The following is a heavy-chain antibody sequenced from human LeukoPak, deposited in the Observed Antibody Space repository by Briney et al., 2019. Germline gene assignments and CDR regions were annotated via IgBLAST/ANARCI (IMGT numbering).Heavy chain of an antibody. Sequence: ASVKVSCKASGYTFTGYYIHWVRQAPGQGLEWMGWINPNSGGTNYAQKFQGRVTMTRDTSISTAYMELSRLRSDDTAVYYCARDPSRGPPPNWFDPWGQGTLVTVSS. CDR3: ARDPSRGPPPNWFDP. J-gene: IGHJ5*02. CDR2: INPNSGGT. CDR1: GYTFTGYY. V-gene: IGHV1-2*02. D-gene: IGHD3-10*01.